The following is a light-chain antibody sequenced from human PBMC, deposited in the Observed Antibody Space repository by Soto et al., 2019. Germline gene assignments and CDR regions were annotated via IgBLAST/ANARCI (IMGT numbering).Light chain of an antibody. V-gene: IGKV4-1*01. CDR1: QSVLYSPNNKSY. Sequence: DIVMTQFPDSLAVSLGERATINCKSSQSVLYSPNNKSYLAWYQQKAGQPPKLLIYWASTRESGVPDRFRGSGSGTDCPLTISRLQAEDVAVYYCQHYYSSPYTFGQGTKLEIK. CDR3: QHYYSSPYT. CDR2: WAS. J-gene: IGKJ2*01.